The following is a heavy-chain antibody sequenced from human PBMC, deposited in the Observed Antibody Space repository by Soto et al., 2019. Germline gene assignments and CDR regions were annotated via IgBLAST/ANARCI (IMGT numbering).Heavy chain of an antibody. CDR2: INHSGST. CDR3: ARGRNWNRYGMDV. V-gene: IGHV4-34*01. Sequence: SETLSLTCAVYGGSFSGYYWSWIRQPPGKGLEWIGEINHSGSTNYNPSLKSRVTISVDTSKNQFSLKLSSVTAADTAVYYCARGRNWNRYGMDVWGQGTTGTV. D-gene: IGHD1-1*01. J-gene: IGHJ6*02. CDR1: GGSFSGYY.